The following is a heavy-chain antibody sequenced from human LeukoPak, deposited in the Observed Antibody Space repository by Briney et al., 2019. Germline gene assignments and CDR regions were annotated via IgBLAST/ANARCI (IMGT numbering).Heavy chain of an antibody. CDR3: AKDVGTTILDY. V-gene: IGHV3-23*01. CDR2: LSGNGDAT. J-gene: IGHJ4*02. CDR1: GFIFSDYG. Sequence: GGSLRLSCAAFGFIFSDYGIHWVRQAPGKGLEWVSLLSGNGDATYYADSVKGRFTISRDNSKNTLYLQMNSLRAEDTAKYYCAKDVGTTILDYWGQGTLVTVSS. D-gene: IGHD1-26*01.